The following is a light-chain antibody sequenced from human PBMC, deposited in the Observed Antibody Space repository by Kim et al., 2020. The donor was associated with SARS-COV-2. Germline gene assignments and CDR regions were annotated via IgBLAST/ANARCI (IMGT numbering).Light chain of an antibody. CDR1: SRDVGGYNF. CDR3: SSYAGNNNLV. V-gene: IGLV2-8*01. J-gene: IGLJ2*01. CDR2: EVS. Sequence: QSALTQPPSASGSPGQSVTISCTGTSRDVGGYNFVSWYQQHPGKAPKLMIYEVSKRPSWVPDRVFGSKSGNTASLTVSGLQAEDEADYYCSSYAGNNNLVFGGGTQLTVL.